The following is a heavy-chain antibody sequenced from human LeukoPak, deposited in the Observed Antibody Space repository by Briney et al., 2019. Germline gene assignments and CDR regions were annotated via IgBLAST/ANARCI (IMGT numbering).Heavy chain of an antibody. CDR3: AKRRGYYDSSGSPD. CDR2: ISGSGGST. D-gene: IGHD3-22*01. V-gene: IGHV3-23*01. Sequence: GGTLRLSCAASGFTFSSYGMSWVRQAPGKGLEWVSAISGSGGSTYYADSVKGRFTISRDNSKSTLYLQMNSLRAEDTAVYYCAKRRGYYDSSGSPDWGQGTLVTVSS. J-gene: IGHJ4*02. CDR1: GFTFSSYG.